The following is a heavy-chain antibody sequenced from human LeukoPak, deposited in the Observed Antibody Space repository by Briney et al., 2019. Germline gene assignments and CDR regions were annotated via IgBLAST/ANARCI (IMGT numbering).Heavy chain of an antibody. J-gene: IGHJ6*02. D-gene: IGHD6-19*01. CDR3: ARGAYSSGWYLYYYYYGMDV. Sequence: ASVKVSCKASGYTFTGYYMHWVRQAPGQGLEWMGRINPNSGGTNYAQKFQGRVTMTRDTSISTACMELSRLRSDDTAVYYCARGAYSSGWYLYYYYYGMDVWGQGTTVTVSS. CDR1: GYTFTGYY. CDR2: INPNSGGT. V-gene: IGHV1-2*06.